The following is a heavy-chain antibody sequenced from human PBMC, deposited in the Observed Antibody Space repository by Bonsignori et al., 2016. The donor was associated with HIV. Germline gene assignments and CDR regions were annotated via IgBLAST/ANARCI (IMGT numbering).Heavy chain of an antibody. CDR3: ARECSSTSCYTYYYYYMDV. V-gene: IGHV3-21*01. D-gene: IGHD2-2*02. J-gene: IGHJ6*03. Sequence: VRQAPGKGLEWVSSISSSSSYIYYADSVKGRFTISRDNAKNSLYLQMNSLRAEDTAVYYCARECSSTSCYTYYYYYMDVWGKGTTVTVSS. CDR2: ISSSSSYI.